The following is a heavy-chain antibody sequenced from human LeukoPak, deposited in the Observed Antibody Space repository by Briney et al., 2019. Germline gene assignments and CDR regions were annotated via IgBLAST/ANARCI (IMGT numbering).Heavy chain of an antibody. CDR2: ISYDGSNK. D-gene: IGHD3-10*01. Sequence: GGSLRLSCAASGFTFSSYGMHWVRQAPGKGLEWVAVISYDGSNKYYADSVKGRFTISRDNSKNTPYLQMNSLRAEDTAVYYCARRQYYYGSGSPTFYYYYGMDVWGQGTTVTVSS. V-gene: IGHV3-30*19. CDR1: GFTFSSYG. J-gene: IGHJ6*02. CDR3: ARRQYYYGSGSPTFYYYYGMDV.